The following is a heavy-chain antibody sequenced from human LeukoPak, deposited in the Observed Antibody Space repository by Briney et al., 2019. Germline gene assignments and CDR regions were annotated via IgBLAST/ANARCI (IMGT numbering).Heavy chain of an antibody. V-gene: IGHV4-59*05. CDR2: IYYSGST. J-gene: IGHJ4*02. CDR3: ARLGPNIVVVPAAIRTHFDY. CDR1: GGSISSYY. D-gene: IGHD2-2*01. Sequence: PSETLSLTCTVSGGSISSYYWSWIRQPPGKGLEWIGSIYYSGSTYYNPSLKSRVTISVDTSKNQFSLKLSSVTAADTAVYYCARLGPNIVVVPAAIRTHFDYWGQGTLVTVSS.